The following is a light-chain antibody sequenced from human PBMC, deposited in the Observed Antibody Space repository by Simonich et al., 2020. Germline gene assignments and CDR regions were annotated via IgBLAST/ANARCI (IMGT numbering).Light chain of an antibody. V-gene: IGKV4-1*01. CDR3: QQYYRTPWT. J-gene: IGKJ1*01. CDR2: WAS. Sequence: DIVMTQSPDSLAVSLGERATINCKSSQSVLYSSNNKNYVAWYQQKPGQPPKLLIYWASPRESGVPDRFSGSGSGTDFTLTISSLQAEDVAVYYCQQYYRTPWTFGQGTKVEIK. CDR1: QSVLYSSNNKNY.